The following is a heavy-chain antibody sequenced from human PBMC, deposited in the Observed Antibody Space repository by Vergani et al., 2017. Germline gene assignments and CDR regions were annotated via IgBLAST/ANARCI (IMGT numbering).Heavy chain of an antibody. CDR1: GFAFDTSG. Sequence: QVQLVESGGGVVQPGGSLRLSCVASGFAFDTSGMHWVRQAPGKGLEWVAFIRFDGSNKFYSDSVKGRFSIDRDNSKKTHYLQMSGLTGDDTAMYYCARDELRDAFDLWGQGTLVIVSS. J-gene: IGHJ3*01. D-gene: IGHD2-21*01. CDR2: IRFDGSNK. CDR3: ARDELRDAFDL. V-gene: IGHV3-30*02.